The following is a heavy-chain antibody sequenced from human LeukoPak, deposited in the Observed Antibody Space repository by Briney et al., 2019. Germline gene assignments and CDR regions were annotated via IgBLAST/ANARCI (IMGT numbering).Heavy chain of an antibody. Sequence: GGSLRLSCAASGFIFSNYGMSWVRQAPGKGLEWVSDISGGGGETHYADSVKGRFTISRDNSKSTLYVQMNSLRAEDTAAYYCAKVKQLWSDYWGQGTLVTVSS. CDR1: GFIFSNYG. CDR3: AKVKQLWSDY. V-gene: IGHV3-23*01. J-gene: IGHJ4*02. D-gene: IGHD6-13*01. CDR2: ISGGGGET.